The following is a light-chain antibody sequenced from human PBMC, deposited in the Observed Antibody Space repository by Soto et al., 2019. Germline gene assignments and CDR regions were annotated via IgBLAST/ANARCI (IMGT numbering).Light chain of an antibody. V-gene: IGKV4-1*01. J-gene: IGKJ4*01. CDR1: QSVLYSSNNKNY. CDR3: QQYHSTPLT. Sequence: DIVMTQSPDSLAVSLGERATIDCKSSQSVLYSSNNKNYLAWYRQKPGQPPQLLIYWASTRESGVPDRFSGSGSGTDFTLTISSLQAEDVAVYYCQQYHSTPLTFGGGTKVEIK. CDR2: WAS.